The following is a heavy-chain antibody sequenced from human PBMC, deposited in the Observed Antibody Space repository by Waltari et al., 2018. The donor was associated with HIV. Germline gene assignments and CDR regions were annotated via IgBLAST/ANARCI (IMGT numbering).Heavy chain of an antibody. CDR3: ARQVGSAAGSYSYYGLDI. CDR2: VYYSGTT. V-gene: IGHV4-31*03. D-gene: IGHD6-19*01. J-gene: IGHJ6*02. Sequence: QVQLQETGPGLVKPSQTLSLTCIVSGASFNVGGFYWNWLRRRPGKGLEWIGYVYYSGTTSYNPSLKRRLSISLDTSDNFFSLNLRSVTAADTGIYYCARQVGSAAGSYSYYGLDIWGPGTTVTVSS. CDR1: GASFNVGGFY.